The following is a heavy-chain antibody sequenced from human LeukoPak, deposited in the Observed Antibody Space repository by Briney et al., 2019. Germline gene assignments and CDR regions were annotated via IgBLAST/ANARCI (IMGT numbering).Heavy chain of an antibody. CDR3: AKGYPFHGVAHDSGYFDY. CDR2: ISWDGGNI. J-gene: IGHJ4*02. V-gene: IGHV3-9*03. CDR1: GFTFGDYT. Sequence: PGRSLRLSCVTSGFTFGDYTMHWVRQVPGKGLEWLSGISWDGGNIAYADSVKGRFTISRDNAKSSLYLQMNSLRNEDMAFYFCAKGYPFHGVAHDSGYFDYWGQGTLVTVSS. D-gene: IGHD3-3*01.